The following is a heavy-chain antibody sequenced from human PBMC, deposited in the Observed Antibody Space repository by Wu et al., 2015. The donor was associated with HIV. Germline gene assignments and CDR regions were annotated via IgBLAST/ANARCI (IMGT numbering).Heavy chain of an antibody. V-gene: IGHV1-2*02. D-gene: IGHD1-26*01. CDR2: IIPTSGGT. CDR3: ARGGSSGEYFQH. Sequence: QVQLLQSGAEMKKPGSSVTVSCKASGGTFSNYGVSWVRQAPGQGLEWMGGIIPTSGGTEYAQKLQGRVTMTRDTSISTAYMELSRLTSDDTAVYYCARGGSSGEYFQHWGQGTLVTVSS. J-gene: IGHJ1*01. CDR1: GGTFSNYG.